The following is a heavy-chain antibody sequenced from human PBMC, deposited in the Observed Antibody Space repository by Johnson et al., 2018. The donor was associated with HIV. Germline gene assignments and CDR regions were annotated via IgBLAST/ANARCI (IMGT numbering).Heavy chain of an antibody. V-gene: IGHV3-30*03. D-gene: IGHD2-15*01. CDR1: GFTFSSYG. CDR3: AREGIYCTGGRCYVAAFDI. J-gene: IGHJ3*02. Sequence: QVQLVESGGGVVQPGRSLRLSCAASGFTFSSYGMHWVRQAPGKGLEWVAVISYDGRNKYYADYVKGRFTISRDNSKNTLYLQMNSLRAEDTAVYYCAREGIYCTGGRCYVAAFDIWGQGTKVTVSS. CDR2: ISYDGRNK.